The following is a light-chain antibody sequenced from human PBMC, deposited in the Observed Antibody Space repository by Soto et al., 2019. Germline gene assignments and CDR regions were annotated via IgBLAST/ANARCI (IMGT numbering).Light chain of an antibody. CDR2: GAS. CDR3: QQYNSYSLT. Sequence: DIQMTQSPSTLSASVGDRVTITCRASQSVTSRLAWYQQKPGKAPKLLIYGASNLECGVPSRFSGSGSGTEFTLTISSLQPDDCATYYCQQYNSYSLTFGGGTTVEIK. V-gene: IGKV1-5*01. J-gene: IGKJ4*01. CDR1: QSVTSR.